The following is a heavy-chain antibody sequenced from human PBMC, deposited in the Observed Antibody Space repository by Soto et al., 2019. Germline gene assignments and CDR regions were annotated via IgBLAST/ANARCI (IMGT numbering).Heavy chain of an antibody. CDR1: GGSISSGGYS. V-gene: IGHV4-30-2*01. CDR3: ARIPSP. CDR2: IYHSGST. Sequence: QLQLQESGSGLVKPSQTLSLTCAVSGGSISSGGYSWSWIRQPPGKGLEWIGYIYHSGSTYYNPSLKSRVTMTVYRAQNQFSLTLSSVTAAATAVYYCARIPSPWGQGTLVTVSS. J-gene: IGHJ5*02. D-gene: IGHD2-21*01.